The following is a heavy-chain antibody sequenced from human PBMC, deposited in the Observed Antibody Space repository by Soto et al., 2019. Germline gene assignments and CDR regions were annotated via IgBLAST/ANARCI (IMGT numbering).Heavy chain of an antibody. CDR1: GGTFSSYA. D-gene: IGHD4-17*01. CDR3: ARDRGAGFLDYGDFHYYYYYGMDV. J-gene: IGHJ6*02. V-gene: IGHV1-69*01. CDR2: IIPIFGTA. Sequence: QVQLVQSGAEVKKPGSSVKVSCKASGGTFSSYAISWVRQAPGQWLEWMGGIIPIFGTANYAQKFQGRVTITADESTRTAYMELSSLRSEDTAVYYCARDRGAGFLDYGDFHYYYYYGMDVWGQGTTVTVS.